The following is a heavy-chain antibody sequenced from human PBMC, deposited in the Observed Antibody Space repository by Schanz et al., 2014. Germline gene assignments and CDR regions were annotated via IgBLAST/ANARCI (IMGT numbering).Heavy chain of an antibody. CDR1: GGTFSSFG. J-gene: IGHJ6*03. Sequence: QVQLVQSGAEVKKPGPSVKVSCKASGGTFSSFGINWVRQAPGQGLEWMGRIIPILGIANYAQKFQGRVTITADKSTSTAYMELTSLRSEDTAVYYCAGTYCSSTSCYTGYYYMDVWGKGTTVTVS. V-gene: IGHV1-69*02. CDR2: IIPILGIA. D-gene: IGHD2-2*02. CDR3: AGTYCSSTSCYTGYYYMDV.